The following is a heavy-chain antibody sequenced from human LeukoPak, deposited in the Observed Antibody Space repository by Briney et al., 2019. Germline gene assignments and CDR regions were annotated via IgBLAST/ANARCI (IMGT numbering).Heavy chain of an antibody. V-gene: IGHV3-23*01. Sequence: PGGSLRLSCAASGFTFSSYAMSWVRQAPGKGLEWVSAISGSGGSTYYADSVKGRFTISRDNSKNTLYLQMNSLRAEDTAVYYCATCITIFGVVIGFGAFDIWGQGTMVTVSS. CDR3: ATCITIFGVVIGFGAFDI. D-gene: IGHD3-3*01. CDR1: GFTFSSYA. J-gene: IGHJ3*02. CDR2: ISGSGGST.